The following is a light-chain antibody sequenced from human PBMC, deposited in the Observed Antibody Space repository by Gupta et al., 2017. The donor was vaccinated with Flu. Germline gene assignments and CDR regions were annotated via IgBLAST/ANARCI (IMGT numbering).Light chain of an antibody. Sequence: DIQMTQSPSSLSASVGDRVTITCQASQDISNYLNWYQQKPGKAPKLLIYDASNLETGVPSRFSGSGSGTDFTFTISSLQTEYIATYYCQQYDNLYSFGQGTKLEIK. CDR2: DAS. J-gene: IGKJ2*03. V-gene: IGKV1-33*01. CDR1: QDISNY. CDR3: QQYDNLYS.